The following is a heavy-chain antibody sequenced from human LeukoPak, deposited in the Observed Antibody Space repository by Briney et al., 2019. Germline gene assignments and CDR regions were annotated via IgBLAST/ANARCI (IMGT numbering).Heavy chain of an antibody. V-gene: IGHV1-69*05. Sequence: ASVKVSCKASGGTYSSSVISWVRQAPGQGLEWMGGITPFYGTTNYAQNFQGRITITTDESTSTAYMKLMSIRTEDTAVYYCARRIGSSSNWYYWFDPWGEGGRVTVSS. CDR2: ITPFYGTT. CDR3: ARRIGSSSNWYYWFDP. D-gene: IGHD6-13*01. J-gene: IGHJ5*02. CDR1: GGTYSSSV.